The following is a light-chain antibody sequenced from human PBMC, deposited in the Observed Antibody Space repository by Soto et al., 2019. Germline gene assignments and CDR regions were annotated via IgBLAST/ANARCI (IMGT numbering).Light chain of an antibody. J-gene: IGKJ4*01. Sequence: EILMTQSPATLSVSPGERVTLSCRASQSVSRNLAWYQQKPGQAPKLLIYGVSTRATGIPARISGSGSETQFTLTISTLQSEDFGFYYCQQYNKWPLTCGGGTKVEIK. CDR2: GVS. CDR3: QQYNKWPLT. CDR1: QSVSRN. V-gene: IGKV3-15*01.